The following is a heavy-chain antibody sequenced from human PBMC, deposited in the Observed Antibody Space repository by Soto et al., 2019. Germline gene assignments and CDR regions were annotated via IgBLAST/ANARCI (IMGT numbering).Heavy chain of an antibody. Sequence: GGSLRLSCAASGFTFSGYAMNWVRQAPGQGLEWVSAISGSGGATYYADSVKGRFTISRDNSKHTLYLQMNSLITDATAIYYYTNDQSDQLFLGYYDYWGQGALVTVSS. D-gene: IGHD2-21*01. CDR3: TNDQSDQLFLGYYDY. CDR1: GFTFSGYA. CDR2: ISGSGGAT. V-gene: IGHV3-23*01. J-gene: IGHJ4*02.